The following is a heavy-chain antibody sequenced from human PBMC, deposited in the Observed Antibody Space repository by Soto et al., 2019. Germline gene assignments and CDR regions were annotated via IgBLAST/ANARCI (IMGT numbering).Heavy chain of an antibody. CDR3: ARQAARNYFDF. D-gene: IGHD6-6*01. Sequence: QVQLVESGGALVKPGGSLSLSCAASGFTFSDYYMSWIRQAPGKGLEWVSYIDSRGRTISYADSVKGRFTISRDDAKNSLYLQMNSLRAEDTAVYYCARQAARNYFDFWGQGTLVTVSS. J-gene: IGHJ4*02. V-gene: IGHV3-11*01. CDR1: GFTFSDYY. CDR2: IDSRGRTI.